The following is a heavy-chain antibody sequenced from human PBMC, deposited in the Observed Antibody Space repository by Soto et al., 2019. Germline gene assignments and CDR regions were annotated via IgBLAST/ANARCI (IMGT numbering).Heavy chain of an antibody. CDR3: ARHAGRGDCSGGSCLSIDY. CDR1: GGCISSSSYY. Sequence: SETLSLTCTVSGGCISSSSYYWGWIRQPPGKGLEWIGSIYYSGSTYYNPSLKSRVTISVDTSKNQFSLKLSSVTAADTAVYYCARHAGRGDCSGGSCLSIDYWGQGTLVTVSS. V-gene: IGHV4-39*01. J-gene: IGHJ4*02. D-gene: IGHD2-15*01. CDR2: IYYSGST.